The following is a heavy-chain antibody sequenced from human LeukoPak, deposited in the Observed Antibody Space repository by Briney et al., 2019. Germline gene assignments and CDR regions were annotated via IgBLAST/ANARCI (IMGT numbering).Heavy chain of an antibody. J-gene: IGHJ3*02. CDR3: ARSRVGWKDDAFDI. CDR2: ISYDGSNK. D-gene: IGHD1-1*01. Sequence: GGSLRLSCAASGLTFSSYAMHWVRQAPGKGLEWVAVISYDGSNKYYADSVKGRFTISRDNSKNTLYLQMNSLRAEDTAVYYCARSRVGWKDDAFDIWGQGTMVTVSS. CDR1: GLTFSSYA. V-gene: IGHV3-30*04.